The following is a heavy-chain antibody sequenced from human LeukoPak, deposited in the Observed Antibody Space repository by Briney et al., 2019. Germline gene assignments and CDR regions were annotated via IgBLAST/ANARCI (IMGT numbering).Heavy chain of an antibody. CDR1: GGTFSSYA. Sequence: ASVKVSCKASGGTFSSYAISWVRQAPGQGLEWMGGIIPIFGTANYAQKFQGRVTITTDESTSTAYMELSSLRSGDTAVYYCARHSGGEYYYYMDVWGKGTTVTVSS. V-gene: IGHV1-69*05. J-gene: IGHJ6*03. CDR3: ARHSGGEYYYYMDV. CDR2: IIPIFGTA. D-gene: IGHD2-21*01.